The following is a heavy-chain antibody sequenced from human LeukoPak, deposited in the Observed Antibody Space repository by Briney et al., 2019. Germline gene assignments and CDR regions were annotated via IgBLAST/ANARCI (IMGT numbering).Heavy chain of an antibody. CDR3: AKDRMIVVVITTFDY. V-gene: IGHV3-23*01. Sequence: GGSLRLSCAASGFTFSSYAMSWVRQAPGKGLEWVSAISGSGGSTYYADSVKGRFTISRDNSKNTLYLRMNSLRAEDTAVYYCAKDRMIVVVITTFDYWGQGTLVTVSS. CDR2: ISGSGGST. D-gene: IGHD3-22*01. J-gene: IGHJ4*02. CDR1: GFTFSSYA.